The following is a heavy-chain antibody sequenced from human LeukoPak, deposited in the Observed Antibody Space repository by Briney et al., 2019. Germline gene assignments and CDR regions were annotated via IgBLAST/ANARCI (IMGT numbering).Heavy chain of an antibody. D-gene: IGHD5-18*01. CDR2: IKYDGTEK. Sequence: GGSLRLSCVASGFFFDDYGMHWVRQAPGKGLEWVANIKYDGTEKYYADSVKGRFTISRDKAENSLHLQMNSLRGEDTAVYYCARGGYRYGLGFWSQGTLVTVSS. J-gene: IGHJ4*02. V-gene: IGHV3-7*03. CDR1: GFFFDDYG. CDR3: ARGGYRYGLGF.